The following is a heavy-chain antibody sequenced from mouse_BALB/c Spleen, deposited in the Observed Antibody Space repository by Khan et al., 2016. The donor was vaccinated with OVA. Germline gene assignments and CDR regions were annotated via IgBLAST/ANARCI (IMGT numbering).Heavy chain of an antibody. CDR1: GYSITSDYA. V-gene: IGHV3-2*02. J-gene: IGHJ4*01. Sequence: EVQLQESGPGLVKPSQSLSLTCTVTGYSITSDYAWNWIRQFPGNKLEWMGYISSSGSTNYNPALKSRISITRDTSKNQFFLQLNSVTTEDTATYYCARDGSRYNYAMYYWGQGTSVTVSS. D-gene: IGHD2-3*01. CDR2: ISSSGST. CDR3: ARDGSRYNYAMYY.